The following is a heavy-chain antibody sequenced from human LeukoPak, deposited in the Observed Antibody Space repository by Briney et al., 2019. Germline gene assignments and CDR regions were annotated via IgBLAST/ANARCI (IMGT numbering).Heavy chain of an antibody. CDR3: AKVMPTGRIRFYSYYMDV. Sequence: GGSLRLSCAAAGFIFSGYGMHWVRQAPGKGLEGVAFIRYDGSNEYYADSVKGRFTISRDKSKNPLSLQMNGLRVEDTAVYYCAKVMPTGRIRFYSYYMDVWGKGTTVTVS. V-gene: IGHV3-30*02. CDR2: IRYDGSNE. CDR1: GFIFSGYG. J-gene: IGHJ6*03. D-gene: IGHD3-9*01.